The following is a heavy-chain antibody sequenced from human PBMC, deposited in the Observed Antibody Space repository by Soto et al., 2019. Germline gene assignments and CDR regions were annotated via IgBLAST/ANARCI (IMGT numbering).Heavy chain of an antibody. J-gene: IGHJ5*02. Sequence: GGSLRLSCAASGFTFSSYAMSWVRQAPGKGLEWVSAISGSGGSTYYADSVKGRFTISRDNSKNTLYLQMNSLGAEDTAVYYCAKDLDGSGNPSWFDPWGQGTLVTVSS. D-gene: IGHD3-10*01. CDR3: AKDLDGSGNPSWFDP. CDR2: ISGSGGST. V-gene: IGHV3-23*01. CDR1: GFTFSSYA.